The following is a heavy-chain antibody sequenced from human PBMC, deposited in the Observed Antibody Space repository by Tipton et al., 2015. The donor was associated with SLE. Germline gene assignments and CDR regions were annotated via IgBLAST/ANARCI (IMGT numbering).Heavy chain of an antibody. D-gene: IGHD3-3*01. CDR3: AGASYYDFWNSYSYYFDY. Sequence: TLSLTCTVSGGSISTSNNYWDWIRQPPGKGLEWIGTIYYSGRTDYNPSLKSRVTMSVDTSMNQFSLKLSSVTAADTAVYYCAGASYYDFWNSYSYYFDYWGQGTLVTVSS. V-gene: IGHV4-39*07. J-gene: IGHJ4*02. CDR1: GGSISTSNNY. CDR2: IYYSGRT.